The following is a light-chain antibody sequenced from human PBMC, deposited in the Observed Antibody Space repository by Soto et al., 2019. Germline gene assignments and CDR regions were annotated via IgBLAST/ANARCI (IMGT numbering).Light chain of an antibody. J-gene: IGKJ5*01. V-gene: IGKV3D-15*01. Sequence: ETVMTQSPASLSVSPGERXXXXXXXSQSVNSKLAWYQQKPGQGPRLLIYGASTRATGIPARFSGSGSGTEFTLTISGLQSEDSAVYYCQQYNKWPPITFGQGTRLEIK. CDR3: QQYNKWPPIT. CDR1: QSVNSK. CDR2: GAS.